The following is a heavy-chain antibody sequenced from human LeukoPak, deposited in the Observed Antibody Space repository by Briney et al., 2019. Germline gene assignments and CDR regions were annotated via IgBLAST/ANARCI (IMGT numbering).Heavy chain of an antibody. V-gene: IGHV4-31*03. J-gene: IGHJ4*02. D-gene: IGHD3-22*01. Sequence: SSETLSLTCTVSGGSISSGGYYWSWIRQHPGKGLEWIGYIYYSGRPYYNPSLKSRVTISVDTSKNQFSLNLTSVTAADTAVYYCARGNYDSSGYSDYWGQGTLVTVSS. CDR2: IYYSGRP. CDR1: GGSISSGGYY. CDR3: ARGNYDSSGYSDY.